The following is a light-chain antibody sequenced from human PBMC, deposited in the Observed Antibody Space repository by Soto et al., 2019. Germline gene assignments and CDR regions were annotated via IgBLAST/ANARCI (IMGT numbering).Light chain of an antibody. CDR2: AAS. CDR1: QSISSY. CDR3: QRSYSTPRT. J-gene: IGKJ1*01. Sequence: EIQMTHSPSSLSASLGATFTISCLASQSISSYLNWYQQKPGKAPKLLIYAASTLQSGVPSRSSGSGSGTDFTLTISSLQPEDFATYYCQRSYSTPRTFGQGTKVDIK. V-gene: IGKV1-39*01.